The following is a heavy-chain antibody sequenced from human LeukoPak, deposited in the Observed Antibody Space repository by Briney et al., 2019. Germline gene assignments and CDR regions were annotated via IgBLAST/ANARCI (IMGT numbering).Heavy chain of an antibody. CDR3: ARDRGSSSWYYRSPFDY. CDR1: GGSISSSSYY. V-gene: IGHV4-39*07. Sequence: PSETLSLTCTVSGGSISSSSYYWGWIRQPPGKGLEWIGSIYYSGSTYYNPSLKSRVTISVDTSKNQFSLKLSSVTAADTAVYYCARDRGSSSWYYRSPFDYWGQGTLVTVSS. CDR2: IYYSGST. D-gene: IGHD6-13*01. J-gene: IGHJ4*02.